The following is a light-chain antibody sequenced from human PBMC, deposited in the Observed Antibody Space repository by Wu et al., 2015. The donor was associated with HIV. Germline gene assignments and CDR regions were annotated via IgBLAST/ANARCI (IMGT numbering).Light chain of an antibody. J-gene: IGKJ4*01. CDR1: RVLATN. CDR2: GAS. CDR3: QHYDKWSVT. Sequence: ATLSLQGRVRVLATNLAWYHAQTWPGVPRLLIYGASTRDTNIPVRFSGSGFGTEFTLVISSLQSEDFAVYYCQHYDKWSVTFGGGTKVEIK. V-gene: IGKV3-15*01.